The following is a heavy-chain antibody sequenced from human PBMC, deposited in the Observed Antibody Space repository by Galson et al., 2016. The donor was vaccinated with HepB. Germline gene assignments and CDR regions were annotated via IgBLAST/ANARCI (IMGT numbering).Heavy chain of an antibody. V-gene: IGHV3-66*01. CDR3: ARDRPSVATGTWA. CDR2: IYSGSDT. J-gene: IGHJ5*02. D-gene: IGHD3-9*01. CDR1: GLTVYNNY. Sequence: SLRLSCAASGLTVYNNYMSWVRQAPGKGLECISLIYSGSDTVYADSVKGRFTISRDHSKNTVYLQMNSLRVEDTAVYYCARDRPSVATGTWAWGQGTQVTVSS.